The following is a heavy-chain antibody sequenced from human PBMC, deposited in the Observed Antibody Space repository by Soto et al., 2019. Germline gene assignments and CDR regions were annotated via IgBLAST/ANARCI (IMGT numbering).Heavy chain of an antibody. CDR1: GGSISSYY. CDR3: ARWGPHGYFDH. CDR2: IYYSGST. V-gene: IGHV4-59*01. Sequence: SETLSLTCTVSGGSISSYYWSWIRQPPGKGLEWIGYIYYSGSTNYNPSLKSRVTISVDTSKNQFSLKLSSVTAADTAVYYCARWGPHGYFDHWGQGTLVTVSS. J-gene: IGHJ4*02. D-gene: IGHD3-16*01.